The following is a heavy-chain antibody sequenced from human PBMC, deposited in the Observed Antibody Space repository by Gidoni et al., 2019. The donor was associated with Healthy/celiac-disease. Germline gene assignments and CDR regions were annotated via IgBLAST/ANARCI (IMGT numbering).Heavy chain of an antibody. D-gene: IGHD3-10*01. CDR1: GYSISSGYY. CDR2: IYHSGST. CDR3: ARDDSSAYYGSGWRYYGMDV. Sequence: QVQLQESGPGLVKPSETLSLTCAVSGYSISSGYYWGWIRQPPGKGLEWIGSIYHSGSTYYNPSLKSRVTISVDTSKNQFSLKLSSVTAADTAVYYCARDDSSAYYGSGWRYYGMDVWGQGTTVTVSS. J-gene: IGHJ6*02. V-gene: IGHV4-38-2*02.